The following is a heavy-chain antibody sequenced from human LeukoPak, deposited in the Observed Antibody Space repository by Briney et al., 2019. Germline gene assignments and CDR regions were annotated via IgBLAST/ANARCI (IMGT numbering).Heavy chain of an antibody. Sequence: GGSLRLSCAASGFTFSRYWMTWVRQAPGKGLEWVSNIKHDGSEKYYVDSVKGRFTISRDNAKNSLYLQMNSLRAEDTAVYYCARGSSTPDYWGQGTLVTVSS. J-gene: IGHJ4*02. CDR3: ARGSSTPDY. V-gene: IGHV3-7*01. CDR2: IKHDGSEK. D-gene: IGHD2-2*01. CDR1: GFTFSRYW.